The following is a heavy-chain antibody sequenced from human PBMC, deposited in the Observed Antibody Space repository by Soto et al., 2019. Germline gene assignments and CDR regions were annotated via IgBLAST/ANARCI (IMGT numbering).Heavy chain of an antibody. CDR2: IYYSGST. D-gene: IGHD3-3*01. J-gene: IGHJ5*02. CDR1: GGSISSGGYY. V-gene: IGHV4-31*03. Sequence: TLSLTCTVSGGSISSGGYYWSWIRQHPGKGLDWIRYIYYSGSTYYNPSLKSRVTISVDTSKNQFSLKLSSVTAADTAVYYCARSKERSRVYDFWSGYYGGNWFDPWGQGTLVTVS. CDR3: ARSKERSRVYDFWSGYYGGNWFDP.